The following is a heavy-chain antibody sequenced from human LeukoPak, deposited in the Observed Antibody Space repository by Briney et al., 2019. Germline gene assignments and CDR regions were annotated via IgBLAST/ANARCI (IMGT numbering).Heavy chain of an antibody. J-gene: IGHJ4*02. Sequence: PSETLSLTCAVYGGSFSGYYWSWIRQPPGKGLEWIGEINHSGSTNYNPSLKSRVTISVDTSKNQFSLKLRSVTAADTAVYYCASVSDRKEYYYDSSGSYWGQGTLVTVSS. CDR1: GGSFSGYY. CDR3: ASVSDRKEYYYDSSGSY. D-gene: IGHD3-22*01. CDR2: INHSGST. V-gene: IGHV4-34*01.